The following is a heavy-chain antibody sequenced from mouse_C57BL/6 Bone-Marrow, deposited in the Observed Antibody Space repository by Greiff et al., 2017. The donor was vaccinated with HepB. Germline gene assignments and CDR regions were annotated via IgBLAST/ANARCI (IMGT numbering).Heavy chain of an antibody. Sequence: EVQLMESGGGLVQPGGSLKLSCAASGFTFSDYGMAWVRQAPRKGPEWVAFISNLAYSIYYADTVTGRFTISRENAKNTLYLEMSSLRSEDTAMYYCARHNYGSSYGFAYWGQGTLVTVSA. V-gene: IGHV5-15*01. CDR3: ARHNYGSSYGFAY. D-gene: IGHD1-1*01. CDR2: ISNLAYSI. J-gene: IGHJ3*01. CDR1: GFTFSDYG.